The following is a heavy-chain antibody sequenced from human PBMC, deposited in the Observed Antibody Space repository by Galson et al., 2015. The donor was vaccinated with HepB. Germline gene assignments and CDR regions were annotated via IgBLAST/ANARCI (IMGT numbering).Heavy chain of an antibody. CDR2: INPSGGST. CDR3: ARASGLRDSSGYYYVRWFDP. Sequence: SVKVSCKASGYTFTTYYMHWVRQAPGQGLEWMGIINPSGGSTNYAQTLQGRVTVTRDTSTSTVYMELSSLRSEDTAVYYCARASGLRDSSGYYYVRWFDPWGQGTLVTVSS. V-gene: IGHV1-46*01. D-gene: IGHD3-22*01. J-gene: IGHJ5*02. CDR1: GYTFTTYY.